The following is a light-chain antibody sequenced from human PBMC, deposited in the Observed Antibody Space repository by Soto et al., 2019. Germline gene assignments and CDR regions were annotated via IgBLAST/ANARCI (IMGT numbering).Light chain of an antibody. Sequence: DIQMTQSPSSLSASVGDSVTITCRASESIRDDLNWYQQTPGKAPKLLIYSALFLQSGVPSRFSGSGSGTTFTLTISGLQPDDFATYYCLQSYSQPMYTLGQGTQVEIK. CDR1: ESIRDD. V-gene: IGKV1-39*01. J-gene: IGKJ2*01. CDR2: SAL. CDR3: LQSYSQPMYT.